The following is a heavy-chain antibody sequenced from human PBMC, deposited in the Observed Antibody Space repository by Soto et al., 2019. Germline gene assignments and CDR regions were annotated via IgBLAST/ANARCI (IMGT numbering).Heavy chain of an antibody. V-gene: IGHV1-69*04. Sequence: GASVKVSCKASGYTFTSYDISWVRQAPGQGLEWMGRIIAILGIANYAQKFQGRVTITADKSTSTAYMELSSLRSEDTAVYYCARDPVGGVYYYDSSGYSCMDVWGQGTTVTVSS. CDR2: IIAILGIA. J-gene: IGHJ6*02. CDR3: ARDPVGGVYYYDSSGYSCMDV. D-gene: IGHD3-22*01. CDR1: GYTFTSYD.